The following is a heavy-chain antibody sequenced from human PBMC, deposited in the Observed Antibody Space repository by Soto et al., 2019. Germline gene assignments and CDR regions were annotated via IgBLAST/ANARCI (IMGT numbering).Heavy chain of an antibody. CDR3: AKYTSGWDFDH. CDR2: ITGSGAGT. Sequence: PGGSLRLSCAASGFTFSAYAMSWVRQAPVEGLEWVSAITGSGAGTYYADSVRGRFTISRDNSKNTLYLQMNSLRAEDTAVYDCAKYTSGWDFDHWGRGPLFAVAS. CDR1: GFTFSAYA. J-gene: IGHJ4*02. D-gene: IGHD6-19*01. V-gene: IGHV3-23*01.